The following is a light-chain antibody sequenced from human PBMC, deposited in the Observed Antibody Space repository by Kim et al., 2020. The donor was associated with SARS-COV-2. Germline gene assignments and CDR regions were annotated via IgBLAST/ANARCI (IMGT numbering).Light chain of an antibody. CDR2: LNSDGSH. CDR1: SGHSSYA. Sequence: SVKLTRTLSSGHSSYAIAWHQQQPEKGPRYLMKLNSDGSHSKGDGIPDRFSGSSSGAERYLTISSLQSEDEADYYCQTWGTGIGVFGGGTQLTVL. V-gene: IGLV4-69*01. CDR3: QTWGTGIGV. J-gene: IGLJ3*02.